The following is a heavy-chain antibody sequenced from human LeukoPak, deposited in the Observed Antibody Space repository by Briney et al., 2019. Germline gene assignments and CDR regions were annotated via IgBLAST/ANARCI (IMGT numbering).Heavy chain of an antibody. J-gene: IGHJ6*03. D-gene: IGHD6-13*01. CDR2: IKQDGSEK. Sequence: GGSLRLSCAASGFTFSSYWMSWVRQAPGKGLEWVANIKQDGSEKYYVDSVKGRFTISRDNAKNSLYLQMNSLRAEDTAVYYCARAARTAAGQMNYYYYMDVWGKGTTVTVSS. V-gene: IGHV3-7*01. CDR3: ARAARTAAGQMNYYYYMDV. CDR1: GFTFSSYW.